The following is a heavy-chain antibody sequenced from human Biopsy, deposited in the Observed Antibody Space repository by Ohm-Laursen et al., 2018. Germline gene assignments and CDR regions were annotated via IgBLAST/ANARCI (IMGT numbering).Heavy chain of an antibody. CDR2: ISCTGYT. V-gene: IGHV4-59*11. CDR3: ARGSNDFGGLYFPR. Sequence: TLSLTCTVSGGSFTGHYWSWIRQPPGKGLEWIGHISCTGYTSYNASLKSRVTISVDTSRNHFSPRLSSLTAADTAVYYCARGSNDFGGLYFPRWGQGTLLTVSS. D-gene: IGHD4-23*01. J-gene: IGHJ4*02. CDR1: GGSFTGHY.